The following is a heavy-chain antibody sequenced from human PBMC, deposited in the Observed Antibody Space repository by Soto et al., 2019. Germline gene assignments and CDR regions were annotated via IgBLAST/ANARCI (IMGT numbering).Heavy chain of an antibody. CDR2: IYYSGST. Sequence: SETLSLTCTVSGGSISSSSYYWGWIRQPPGKGLEWIGSIYYSGSTYYNPSLKSRVTISVDASKNQVSLNLTSVTAADTAVYYCAAGGGLPRYYWGQGTLVTVSS. V-gene: IGHV4-39*07. J-gene: IGHJ4*02. CDR1: GGSISSSSYY. CDR3: AAGGGLPRYY. D-gene: IGHD5-12*01.